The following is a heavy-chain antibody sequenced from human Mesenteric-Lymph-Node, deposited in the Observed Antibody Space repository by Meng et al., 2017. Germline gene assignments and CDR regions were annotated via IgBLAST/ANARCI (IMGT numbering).Heavy chain of an antibody. D-gene: IGHD6-19*01. CDR3: ARGNGWRFDY. J-gene: IGHJ4*02. Sequence: VQLVQSGSELKKAGASGKVSCEASGYTFSRYSMHWVRQAPGQGLEWMGWINTDTGKPTYAQGFTGRFVFSLDTSVRTAYLQISSLKADDTAVYYCARGNGWRFDYWGQGTLVTVSS. CDR2: INTDTGKP. V-gene: IGHV7-4-1*02. CDR1: GYTFSRYS.